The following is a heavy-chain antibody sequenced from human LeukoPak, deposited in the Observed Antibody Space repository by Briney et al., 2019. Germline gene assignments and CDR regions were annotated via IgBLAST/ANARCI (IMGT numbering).Heavy chain of an antibody. J-gene: IGHJ4*02. D-gene: IGHD2-2*01. Sequence: GGSLRLSCAASGNYWMHWVRQAPGKGLEWVAVISYDGSNKYYADSVKGRFTISRDNSKNTLYLQMNSLRAEDTAVYYCARDSTDIVVVPAAMPELWGQGTLVTVSS. CDR2: ISYDGSNK. V-gene: IGHV3-30-3*01. CDR1: GNYW. CDR3: ARDSTDIVVVPAAMPEL.